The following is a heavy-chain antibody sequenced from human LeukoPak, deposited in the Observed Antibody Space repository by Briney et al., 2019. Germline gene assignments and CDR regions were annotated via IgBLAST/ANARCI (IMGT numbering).Heavy chain of an antibody. CDR3: AKDWSRVVAAPLGYFDY. V-gene: IGHV3-30*02. Sequence: GGSLRLSCAASGFTFSSYGMHWIRQAPGKGLEWVAFIRYDGSNKYYADSVKGRFTISRDNSKNTLYLQMNSLRAEDTAVYYCAKDWSRVVAAPLGYFDYWGQGTLVTVSS. D-gene: IGHD2-2*01. CDR2: IRYDGSNK. CDR1: GFTFSSYG. J-gene: IGHJ4*02.